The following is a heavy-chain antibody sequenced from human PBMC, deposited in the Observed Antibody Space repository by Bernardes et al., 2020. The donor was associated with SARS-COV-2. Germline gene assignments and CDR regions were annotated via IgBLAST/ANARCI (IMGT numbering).Heavy chain of an antibody. CDR2: LRSSGDYK. CDR1: GFTFSRYS. D-gene: IGHD5-12*01. Sequence: GRYLRRSGAVSGFTFSRYSMNWVRPAPGKGLEWVSSLRSSGDYKFYADSVKGRFTISRDNAKNFLYLQMNSLRAEDTAVYYCAKDKKEDIVSTIARRFYDYDGMDVWGQGTTVTVSS. CDR3: AKDKKEDIVSTIARRFYDYDGMDV. V-gene: IGHV3-21*01. J-gene: IGHJ6*02.